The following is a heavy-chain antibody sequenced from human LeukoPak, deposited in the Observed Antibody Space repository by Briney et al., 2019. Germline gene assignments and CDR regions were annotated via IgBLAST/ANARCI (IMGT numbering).Heavy chain of an antibody. J-gene: IGHJ4*02. D-gene: IGHD3-22*01. CDR2: IRYDGSNK. CDR1: GFTFSSYG. Sequence: GGSLRLSCAASGFTFSSYGMLWVRQAPGKGLEWVAFIRYDGSNKYYADSVKGRFTISRDNSKNTLYLQMNSLRAEDTAVYYCAKGEHYYDSSGYATPDYWGQGTLVTVSS. V-gene: IGHV3-30*02. CDR3: AKGEHYYDSSGYATPDY.